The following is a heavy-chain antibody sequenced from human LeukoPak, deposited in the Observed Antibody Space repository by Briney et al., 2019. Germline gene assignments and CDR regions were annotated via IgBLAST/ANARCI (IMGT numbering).Heavy chain of an antibody. CDR3: ARDLLSWGNNNGQTS. Sequence: PGVSLRLSCAASGFNFRSYVMYWVRQAPGMGLEWVAVTSYDGSDIYYADSVKGRFTISRDNAKNSLYLQMNSLRAEDTAVYYCARDLLSWGNNNGQTSWGQGTLVTVSS. V-gene: IGHV3-30-3*01. J-gene: IGHJ4*02. CDR2: TSYDGSDI. D-gene: IGHD3-16*01. CDR1: GFNFRSYV.